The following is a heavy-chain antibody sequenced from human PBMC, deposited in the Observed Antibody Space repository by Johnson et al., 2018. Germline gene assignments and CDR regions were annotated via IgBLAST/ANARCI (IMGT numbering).Heavy chain of an antibody. V-gene: IGHV3-30*03. CDR3: ARESSGIAAGGTEYFQH. CDR2: ISYDGSNK. Sequence: QVQLVQSGGGVVQPGRSLRLSCAASGFTFSSYGMHWVRQAPGKGLEWVAVISYDGSNKYYAASVKGRFTISRDNSKNTLYLQMNSLRAEDTAVFYCARESSGIAAGGTEYFQHWGQGTLVTVSS. D-gene: IGHD6-13*01. CDR1: GFTFSSYG. J-gene: IGHJ1*01.